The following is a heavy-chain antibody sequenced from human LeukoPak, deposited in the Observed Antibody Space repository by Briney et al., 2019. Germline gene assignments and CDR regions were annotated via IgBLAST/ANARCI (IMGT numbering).Heavy chain of an antibody. CDR1: GFTFSSYS. J-gene: IGHJ4*02. CDR2: ISSSSSTI. D-gene: IGHD1-26*01. CDR3: ARHPSNSGSYYFGY. Sequence: GGSLRLSCAASGFTFSSYSMNWVRQAPGKGLEWVSYISSSSSTIYYADSVKGRFTISRDNAKNSLYLQMNSLRAEDTAVYYCARHPSNSGSYYFGYWGQGTLVTVSS. V-gene: IGHV3-48*01.